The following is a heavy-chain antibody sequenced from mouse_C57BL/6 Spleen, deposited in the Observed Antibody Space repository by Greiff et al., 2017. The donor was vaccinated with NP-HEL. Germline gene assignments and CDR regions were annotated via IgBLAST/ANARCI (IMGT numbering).Heavy chain of an antibody. CDR2: IYPSDSET. D-gene: IGHD4-1*01. J-gene: IGHJ3*01. V-gene: IGHV1-61*01. CDR1: GYTFTSYW. Sequence: QVQLQQPGAELVRPGSSVKLSCKASGYTFTSYWMDWVKQRPGQGLEWIGNIYPSDSETHYNQKFKDKATLTVDKSSSTAYMQLSSLTSEDSSVYYWSRWLGQAGFAYWGQGTLVTVSA. CDR3: SRWLGQAGFAY.